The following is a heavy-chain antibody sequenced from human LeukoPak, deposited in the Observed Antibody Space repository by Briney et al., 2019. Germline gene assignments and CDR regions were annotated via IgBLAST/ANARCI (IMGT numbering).Heavy chain of an antibody. CDR1: GFTFSSYS. CDR2: ISSSSSYI. V-gene: IGHV3-21*01. Sequence: GGSLRLSCAASGFTFSSYSMNWVRQAPGKGLEWVSSISSSSSYIYYADSVEGRFTISRDNAKNSLYLQMNSLRAEDTAVYYCARDGDFWSAQGAFDIWGQGTMVTVSS. D-gene: IGHD3-3*01. CDR3: ARDGDFWSAQGAFDI. J-gene: IGHJ3*02.